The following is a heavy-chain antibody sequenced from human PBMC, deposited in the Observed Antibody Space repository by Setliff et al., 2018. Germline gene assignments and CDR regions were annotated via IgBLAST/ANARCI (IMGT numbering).Heavy chain of an antibody. V-gene: IGHV4-61*02. Sequence: SETLSLTCTVSGGSITSGSFYWSWIRQPAGKKLEWIGRIHASGGPDYNPSLKSRVTISRDTSTNQFSLKLGSVAAADTAVYYCARERYFDWFFEDWGHGALVTVSS. D-gene: IGHD3-9*01. CDR1: GGSITSGSFY. J-gene: IGHJ4*01. CDR3: ARERYFDWFFED. CDR2: IHASGGP.